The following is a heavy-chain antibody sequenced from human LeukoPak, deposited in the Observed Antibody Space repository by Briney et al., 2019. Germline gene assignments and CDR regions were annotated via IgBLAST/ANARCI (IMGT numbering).Heavy chain of an antibody. V-gene: IGHV3-20*04. D-gene: IGHD1-1*01. Sequence: GGSLRLSCAASGFTFSSYEMNWVRQAPGKGLEWVSGINWNGGSTGYADSVKGRFTISRDNAKNSLYLQMNSLRAEDTALYYCARGWDRGSTTYFDYWGQGTLVTVSS. CDR3: ARGWDRGSTTYFDY. CDR1: GFTFSSYE. CDR2: INWNGGST. J-gene: IGHJ4*02.